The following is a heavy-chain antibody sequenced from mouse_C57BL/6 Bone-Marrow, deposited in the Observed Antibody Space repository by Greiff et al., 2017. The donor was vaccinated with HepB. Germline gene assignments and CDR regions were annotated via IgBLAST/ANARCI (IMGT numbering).Heavy chain of an antibody. CDR1: GYSITSGYY. CDR3: ARAIYDGYYDAMDY. D-gene: IGHD2-3*01. V-gene: IGHV3-6*01. Sequence: VQLQQSGPGLVKPSQSLSLTCSVTGYSITSGYYWNWIRQFPGNKLEWMGYISYDGSNNYNPSLKNRISITRDTSKNQFFLKLKSVTTEDTATYYCARAIYDGYYDAMDYWGQGTSVTVSS. J-gene: IGHJ4*01. CDR2: ISYDGSN.